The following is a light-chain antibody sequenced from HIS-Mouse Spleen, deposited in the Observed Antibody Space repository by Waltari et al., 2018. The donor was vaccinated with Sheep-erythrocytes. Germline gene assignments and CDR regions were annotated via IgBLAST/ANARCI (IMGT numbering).Light chain of an antibody. CDR1: SSDVGGYNY. Sequence: QSALTQPPSASGSPGQSVTISCTGTSSDVGGYNYVSWYQQHPGKAPKRMIYEVSKRPSGVPDRFSGSKSGNTASLTVSGLQAEDEADYYCSSYAGSSNYVFGTGTKVTVL. CDR2: EVS. V-gene: IGLV2-8*01. J-gene: IGLJ1*01. CDR3: SSYAGSSNYV.